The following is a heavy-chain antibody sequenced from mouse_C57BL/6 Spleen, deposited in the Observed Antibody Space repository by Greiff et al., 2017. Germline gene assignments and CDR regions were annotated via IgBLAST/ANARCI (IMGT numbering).Heavy chain of an antibody. CDR3: ARPDYYGSSPWYFDV. D-gene: IGHD1-1*01. Sequence: EVQLQQSGPVLVKPGASVKMSCKASGYTFTDYYMNWVKQSHGKSLEWIGVINPYNGGTSYNQKFKGKATLTVDKSSSTAYMELNSLTSEDSAVYYSARPDYYGSSPWYFDVWGTGTTVTVSS. J-gene: IGHJ1*03. V-gene: IGHV1-19*01. CDR1: GYTFTDYY. CDR2: INPYNGGT.